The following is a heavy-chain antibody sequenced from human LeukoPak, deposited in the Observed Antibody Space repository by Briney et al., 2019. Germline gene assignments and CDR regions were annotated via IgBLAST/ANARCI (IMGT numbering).Heavy chain of an antibody. J-gene: IGHJ3*02. Sequence: GGSLRLSCAASGFAFSDYYMNWIRQAPGKGLEWVSYISSSSSYTNYADSVKGRFTISRDNAKNSLYLQMDSLRAEDTAVYYCAKARLRNDAFDIWGQGTRVTVSS. CDR2: ISSSSSYT. D-gene: IGHD4-17*01. CDR1: GFAFSDYY. CDR3: AKARLRNDAFDI. V-gene: IGHV3-11*03.